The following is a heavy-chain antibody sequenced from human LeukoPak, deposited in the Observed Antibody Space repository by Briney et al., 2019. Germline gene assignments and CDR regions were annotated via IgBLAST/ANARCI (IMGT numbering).Heavy chain of an antibody. D-gene: IGHD6-13*01. Sequence: PLASVKVSCKASGYTFTSYGISWVRQAPGQGLEWMGWISAYNGNTNYAQKLQGRVTMTTDTSTSTAYMELRSLRSDDTAVYYCARGTKQQLVSYFQHWGQGTLVTVSS. CDR2: ISAYNGNT. CDR1: GYTFTSYG. CDR3: ARGTKQQLVSYFQH. J-gene: IGHJ1*01. V-gene: IGHV1-18*01.